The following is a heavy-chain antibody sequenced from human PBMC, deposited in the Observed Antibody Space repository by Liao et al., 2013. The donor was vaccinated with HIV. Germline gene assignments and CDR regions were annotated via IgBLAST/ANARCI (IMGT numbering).Heavy chain of an antibody. D-gene: IGHD3-3*01. CDR2: VSATGGT. CDR1: GGSISSYS. V-gene: IGHV4-4*07. Sequence: QVQLQESGPGMVKPSATLSLKCTISGGSISSYSWNWIRQSAGRGLEWIGRVSATGGTIYNPSLRSRVTMSVDTSRNEFSLTLSSVTAADTAVYYCARGPEWSGYYYYYYYMDVWGERDHCHRLL. CDR3: ARGPEWSGYYYYYYYMDV. J-gene: IGHJ6*03.